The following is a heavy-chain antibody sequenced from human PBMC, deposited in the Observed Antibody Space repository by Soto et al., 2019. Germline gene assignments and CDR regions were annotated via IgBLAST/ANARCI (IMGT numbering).Heavy chain of an antibody. V-gene: IGHV3-74*03. J-gene: IGHJ6*03. Sequence: EVQLVESGGALVQPGGSLRLSCAASGFTFSSYWMHWVRQAPGKGLVWVSRINTDGTSPKYADSVKGRFTISRDNAKTTLYLKKKSRREEDRVLFYLERRGDYFYVDVGGKG. CDR3: ERRGDYFYVDV. D-gene: IGHD3-16*01. CDR1: GFTFSSYW. CDR2: INTDGTSP.